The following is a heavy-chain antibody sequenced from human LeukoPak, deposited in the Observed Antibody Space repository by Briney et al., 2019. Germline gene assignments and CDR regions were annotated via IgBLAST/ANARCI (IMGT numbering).Heavy chain of an antibody. CDR2: INPSAGST. CDR1: GYTFTTYY. CDR3: AREYAPRYGGSNYFNY. J-gene: IGHJ4*02. D-gene: IGHD1-26*01. Sequence: ASVKVSCKASGYTFTTYYMHWVRQAPGQGLEWMGIINPSAGSTTYAQKFQGRVTMTRDTSTSTVYMELSSLRSEDTAVYYCAREYAPRYGGSNYFNYWGQGTLVTVSS. V-gene: IGHV1-46*01.